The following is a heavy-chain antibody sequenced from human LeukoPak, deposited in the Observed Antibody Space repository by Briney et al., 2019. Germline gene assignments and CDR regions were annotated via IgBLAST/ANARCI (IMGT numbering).Heavy chain of an antibody. D-gene: IGHD6-13*01. CDR1: GGSISSYY. V-gene: IGHV4-59*01. Sequence: PSETLSLTCTVSGGSISSYYWSWIRQPPGKGLEWIGYIYYSGSTNYNPSLKSRVTISVDTSKNQFSLKLSSVTAADTAVYYCAREIAAAGRLDYWGQGTLVTVSS. CDR2: IYYSGST. J-gene: IGHJ4*02. CDR3: AREIAAAGRLDY.